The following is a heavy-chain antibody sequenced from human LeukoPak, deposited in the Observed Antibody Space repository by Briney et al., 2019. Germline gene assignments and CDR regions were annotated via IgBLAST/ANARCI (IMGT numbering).Heavy chain of an antibody. CDR1: GYSISSGYY. CDR2: IYQTGGT. CDR3: ARGRDTVSTPFDY. D-gene: IGHD2-15*01. Sequence: PSETLSLTCTVSGYSISSGYYWGWIRLPPGKKLEWIGSIYQTGGTYYNPSLKGRVTISVDTSKNQFSLKVNSVTAADTAVYYCARGRDTVSTPFDYWGQGTLVTVSS. J-gene: IGHJ4*02. V-gene: IGHV4-38-2*02.